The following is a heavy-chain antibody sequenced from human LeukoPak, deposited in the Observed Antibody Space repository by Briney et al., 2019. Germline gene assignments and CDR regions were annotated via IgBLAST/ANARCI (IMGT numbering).Heavy chain of an antibody. D-gene: IGHD1-26*01. Sequence: SSETLSLTCTVSGGSIGGNSYWSWIRQPPGKGPEWIGHISNRGSTYYSPSLSSRVTISLDTSKNQFSLKLRSVTAADTAVYYCARGGASSIPLDYWGRGTLVTVSS. CDR3: ARGGASSIPLDY. CDR1: GGSIGGNSY. J-gene: IGHJ4*02. CDR2: ISNRGST. V-gene: IGHV4-61*01.